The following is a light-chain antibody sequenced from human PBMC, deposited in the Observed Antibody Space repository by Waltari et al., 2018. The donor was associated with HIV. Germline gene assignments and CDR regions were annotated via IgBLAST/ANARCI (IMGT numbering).Light chain of an antibody. CDR3: SSYTSSSTQV. CDR2: EVS. CDR1: SSDVGGYKY. V-gene: IGLV2-14*01. J-gene: IGLJ1*01. Sequence: QSALTQPASVSGSPGQSITISCTGPSSDVGGYKYVPWYQQHPGKAPKLMIYEVSNRPSGVSNRFSGSKSGNTASLTISGLRAEDEADYYCSSYTSSSTQVFGTGTKVTVL.